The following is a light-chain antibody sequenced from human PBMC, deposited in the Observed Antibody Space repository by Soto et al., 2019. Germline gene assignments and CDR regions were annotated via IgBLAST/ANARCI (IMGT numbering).Light chain of an antibody. CDR2: GNT. V-gene: IGLV1-47*01. Sequence: QSVLTQPPSASGTPGQRVTISCSGSSSNIGKNSIFWYQQLPGTAPKLLIYGNTQRPSGVPDRFSASKSGTSASLAIGGLRSEDEADYYCAAWDDSLSGVLFGGGTKLTVL. CDR3: AAWDDSLSGVL. J-gene: IGLJ2*01. CDR1: SSNIGKNS.